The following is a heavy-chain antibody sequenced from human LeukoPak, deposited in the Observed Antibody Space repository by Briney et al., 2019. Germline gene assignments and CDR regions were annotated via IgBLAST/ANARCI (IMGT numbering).Heavy chain of an antibody. CDR3: AGAPSWYPYNWFDR. D-gene: IGHD6-13*01. CDR2: INHSGST. J-gene: IGHJ5*02. V-gene: IGHV4-34*01. Sequence: SETLSLTCAVYGGSFSGYYWSWIRQPPGKGLEWIGEINHSGSTNYNPSLKSRVTISVDTSKNQFSLKLSSVTAADTAVYYCAGAPSWYPYNWFDRWGQGTLVTVSS. CDR1: GGSFSGYY.